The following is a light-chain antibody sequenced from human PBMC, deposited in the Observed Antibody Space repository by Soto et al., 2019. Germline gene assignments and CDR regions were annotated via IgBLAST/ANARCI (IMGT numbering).Light chain of an antibody. J-gene: IGKJ1*01. CDR3: QQYNNWPST. V-gene: IGKV3-15*01. Sequence: EIVMTQSPATLSVSPGERATLSCRASQSVSSNLAWYQQKPGQAPRLLIYGASTRATGIPARFSGSGSATEFTLTISSLQSEDFAVEYCQQYNNWPSTFGQGTKVDIK. CDR2: GAS. CDR1: QSVSSN.